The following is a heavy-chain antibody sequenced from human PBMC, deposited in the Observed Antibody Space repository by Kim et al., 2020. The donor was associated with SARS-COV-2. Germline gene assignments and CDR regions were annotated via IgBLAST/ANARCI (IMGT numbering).Heavy chain of an antibody. J-gene: IGHJ5*02. D-gene: IGHD1-1*01. Sequence: GGSLRLSCTASGFTFGDYAMSWVRQAPGKGLEWVGFIRSKAYGGTTEYAASVKGRFTISRDDSKSIAYLQMNSLKTEDTAVYYCTSLGLEGDWFDPWGQGTLVTVSS. V-gene: IGHV3-49*04. CDR3: TSLGLEGDWFDP. CDR1: GFTFGDYA. CDR2: IRSKAYGGTT.